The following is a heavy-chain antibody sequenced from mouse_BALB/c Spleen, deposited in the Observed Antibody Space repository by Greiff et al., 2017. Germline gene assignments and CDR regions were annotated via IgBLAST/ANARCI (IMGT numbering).Heavy chain of an antibody. D-gene: IGHD3-1*01. V-gene: IGHV7-3*02. CDR2: IRNKANGYTT. J-gene: IGHJ4*01. CDR3: ARDRGYVDAMDY. Sequence: EVKLVESGGGLVQPGGSLRLSCATSGFTFTDYYMSWVRQPPGKALEWLGFIRNKANGYTTEYSASVKGRFTISRDNSQSILYLQMNTLRAEDSATYYCARDRGYVDAMDYWGQGTSVTVSS. CDR1: GFTFTDYY.